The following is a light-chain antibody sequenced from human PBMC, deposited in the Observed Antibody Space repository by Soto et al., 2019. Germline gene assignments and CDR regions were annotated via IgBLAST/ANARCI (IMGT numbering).Light chain of an antibody. CDR3: QQYNNWPLT. CDR1: HRVSSY. V-gene: IGKV3-15*01. CDR2: GAS. Sequence: EIVMTQSPATLAVSTGERATLSCRASHRVSSYLAWYQQRPGQAPRLLIYGASTRATGIPARFSGSASGTEFTLTISSLQSEDFAIYYCQQYNNWPLTFGGGTKVDI. J-gene: IGKJ4*01.